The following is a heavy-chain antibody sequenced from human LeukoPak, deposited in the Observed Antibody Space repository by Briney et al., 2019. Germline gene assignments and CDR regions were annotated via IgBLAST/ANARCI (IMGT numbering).Heavy chain of an antibody. V-gene: IGHV3-21*01. Sequence: GGSLRLSCAASRFTFSTYSMNWVRQAPGKGLEWVSSISSRSTYIYYADSVKGRFTISRDNAKNSLYLQMNSLRAEDTAMYYCARESDHSVSQVDFDLWGQGTMVTVSS. CDR1: RFTFSTYS. D-gene: IGHD1-14*01. CDR2: ISSRSTYI. J-gene: IGHJ3*01. CDR3: ARESDHSVSQVDFDL.